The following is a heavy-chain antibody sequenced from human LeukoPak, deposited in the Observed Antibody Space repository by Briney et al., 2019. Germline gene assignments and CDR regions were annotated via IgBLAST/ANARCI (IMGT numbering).Heavy chain of an antibody. D-gene: IGHD2/OR15-2a*01. CDR3: ARETMERIFAFDV. Sequence: GRSLRLSCAASGFTFSSYPMHWVRQAPGKGLEWVAAILAGGNSKYYADSVRGRLTISRGNSKNSLYMQMDSLRDEDTAVYYCARETMERIFAFDVWGQGTMVAVSS. J-gene: IGHJ3*01. V-gene: IGHV3-30-3*01. CDR1: GFTFSSYP. CDR2: ILAGGNSK.